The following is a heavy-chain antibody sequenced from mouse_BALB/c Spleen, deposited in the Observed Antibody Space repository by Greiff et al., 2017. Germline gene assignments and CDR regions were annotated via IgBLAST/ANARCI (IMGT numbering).Heavy chain of an antibody. J-gene: IGHJ4*01. CDR2: INSDGGST. V-gene: IGHV5-2*01. D-gene: IGHD2-4*01. CDR1: EYEFPSHD. CDR3: ARQGYDYDGYYAMDY. Sequence: EVQLVESGGGLVQPGESLKLSCESNEYEFPSHDMSWVRKTPEKRLELVAAINSDGGSTYYPDTMERRFIISRDNTKKTLYLQMSSLRSEDTALYYCARQGYDYDGYYAMDYWGQGTSVTVSS.